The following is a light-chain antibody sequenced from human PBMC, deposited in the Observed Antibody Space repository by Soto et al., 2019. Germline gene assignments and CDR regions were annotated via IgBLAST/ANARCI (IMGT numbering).Light chain of an antibody. CDR1: SSDVGGYNY. CDR2: DVS. Sequence: QSALTQPTSVSGSPGQSITISCTGTSSDVGGYNYVSWYQHHPGKAPKLMICDVSDRPSGVSNRFSGSKSGNTASLTISGLQAEDAADYYCSSYTSSSTPWVFGTGTKVT. CDR3: SSYTSSSTPWV. V-gene: IGLV2-14*03. J-gene: IGLJ1*01.